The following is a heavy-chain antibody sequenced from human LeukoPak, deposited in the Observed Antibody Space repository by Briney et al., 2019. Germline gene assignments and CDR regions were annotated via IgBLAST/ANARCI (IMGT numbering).Heavy chain of an antibody. J-gene: IGHJ4*02. CDR3: AKDWDIVVVPAAKFFDY. D-gene: IGHD2-2*01. Sequence: GGSLRLSCAASGFTFSSYSMNWVRQAPGKGLEWVSYISSSSSTIYYADSVKGRFTISRDNSKNTLYLQMNSLRAEDTAVYYCAKDWDIVVVPAAKFFDYWGQGTLVTVSS. CDR1: GFTFSSYS. CDR2: ISSSSSTI. V-gene: IGHV3-48*01.